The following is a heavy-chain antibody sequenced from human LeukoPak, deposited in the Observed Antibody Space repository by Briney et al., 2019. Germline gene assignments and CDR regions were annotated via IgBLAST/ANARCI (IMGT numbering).Heavy chain of an antibody. J-gene: IGHJ4*02. CDR2: ISAYSGNT. D-gene: IGHD6-19*01. V-gene: IGHV1-18*01. CDR1: VYTFTSYG. Sequence: ASVKVSCKASVYTFTSYGISWVRQAPGQGLEWMGWISAYSGNTNYAQKLQGRVTSTTDTSTRTAYMELRSLRSDDTAVYYCARVLVISSGWLARTRIDYWGQGTLVTVCS. CDR3: ARVLVISSGWLARTRIDY.